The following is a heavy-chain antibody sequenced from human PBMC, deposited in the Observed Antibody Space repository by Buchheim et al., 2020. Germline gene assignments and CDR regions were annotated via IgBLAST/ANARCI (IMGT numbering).Heavy chain of an antibody. Sequence: EVQLLESGGGLVQPGGSLRLSCAASGFTFSSYAMSWVRQAPGKGLEWVSAIIGSGGSTYYADSVKGRFTLSRDNSKNTLSLQMNSLRAEDTAVYYCALDASYDFWSGLYGMDVWGQGTT. D-gene: IGHD3-3*01. CDR1: GFTFSSYA. J-gene: IGHJ6*02. CDR3: ALDASYDFWSGLYGMDV. CDR2: IIGSGGST. V-gene: IGHV3-23*01.